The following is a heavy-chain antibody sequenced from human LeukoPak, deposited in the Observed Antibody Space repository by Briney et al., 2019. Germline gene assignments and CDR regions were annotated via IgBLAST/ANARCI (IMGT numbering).Heavy chain of an antibody. CDR3: ASSLGPLPHY. J-gene: IGHJ4*02. CDR1: GFPPISTW. CDR2: INSGGSGT. Sequence: GGSLRLSCAASGFPPISTWRHWVGQAPGKGLVWVSRINSGGSGTSYADSVEGRFTISRDNVKNTLYLQMNSLRAEDTAVYYCASSLGPLPHYWGQGTLVTVSS. D-gene: IGHD7-27*01. V-gene: IGHV3-74*01.